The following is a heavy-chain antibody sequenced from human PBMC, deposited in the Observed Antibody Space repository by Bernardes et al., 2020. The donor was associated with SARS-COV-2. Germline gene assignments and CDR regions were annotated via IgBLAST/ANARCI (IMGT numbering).Heavy chain of an antibody. CDR3: ATEDGEWLES. Sequence: ALRLSCAASGFTFRAYTMHWVRQAPGQGLEWVAVIWHDGSRESYVDSVKGRFAISRDNSNNTLYLQMNNLRVEDTALYRCATEDGEWLESWGQGTLVTVS. D-gene: IGHD4-17*01. CDR1: GFTFRAYT. CDR2: IWHDGSRE. J-gene: IGHJ5*01. V-gene: IGHV3-33*01.